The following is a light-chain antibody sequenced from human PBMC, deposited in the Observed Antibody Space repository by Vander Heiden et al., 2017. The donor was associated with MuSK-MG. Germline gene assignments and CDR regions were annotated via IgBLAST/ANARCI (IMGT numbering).Light chain of an antibody. V-gene: IGKV1-33*01. CDR2: DAS. CDR3: QQDDNLPIT. Sequence: DIQMTQSPSSLSASVGDRVTITCQASQDISNYLNWYQQKPGKAPKLLIYDASNLETGGPSRFSGSGSGTDFTFTISSLQPEDIATYYCQQDDNLPITFGQGTRLEIK. CDR1: QDISNY. J-gene: IGKJ5*01.